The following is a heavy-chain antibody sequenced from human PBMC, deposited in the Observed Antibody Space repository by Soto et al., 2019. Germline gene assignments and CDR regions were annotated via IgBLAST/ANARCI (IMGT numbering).Heavy chain of an antibody. V-gene: IGHV1-69*01. CDR1: GGTFSSYA. Sequence: QVQLVQSGAEVKKPGSSVKVSRKASGGTFSSYAISWVRQAPGQGLEWMGGIIPIFGTANYAQKFQGRVTITADESTSTAYMELSSLRSEDTAVYYCARDTYYYDSSGYTPGYWGQGTLVTVSS. CDR3: ARDTYYYDSSGYTPGY. J-gene: IGHJ4*02. CDR2: IIPIFGTA. D-gene: IGHD3-22*01.